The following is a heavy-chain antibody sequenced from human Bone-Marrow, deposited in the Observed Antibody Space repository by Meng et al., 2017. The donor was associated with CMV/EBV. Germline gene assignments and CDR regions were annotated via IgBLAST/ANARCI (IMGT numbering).Heavy chain of an antibody. J-gene: IGHJ4*02. Sequence: GESLKISCAASGFIFSDYGMHWVRQAPGKGLEWVAVVWSDGNRKYYADSVKGRFSISRDNSKNRLYLQMNSLRAEDTAVYYCARVKTWAPEIVYFFDYWGQGTLVTVSS. V-gene: IGHV3-30*19. CDR2: VWSDGNRK. D-gene: IGHD2-15*01. CDR1: GFIFSDYG. CDR3: ARVKTWAPEIVYFFDY.